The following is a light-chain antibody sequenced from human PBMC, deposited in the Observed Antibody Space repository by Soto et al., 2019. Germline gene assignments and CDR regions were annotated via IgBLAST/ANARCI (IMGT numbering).Light chain of an antibody. CDR1: QSVSSY. CDR3: QQRRNWPLT. Sequence: EIVLTQSPATLSLSPGERATLSCRASQSVSSYLAWYQQKPGQAPRLLIYDASNRATGIPARFSGSGYGTDFTLTISSLEHEDFAVYYCQQRRNWPLTFGQGTKLEIK. J-gene: IGKJ2*01. CDR2: DAS. V-gene: IGKV3-11*01.